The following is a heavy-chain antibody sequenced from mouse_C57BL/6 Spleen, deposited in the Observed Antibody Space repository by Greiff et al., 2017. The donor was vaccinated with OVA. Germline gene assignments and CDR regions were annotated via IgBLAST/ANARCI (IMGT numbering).Heavy chain of an antibody. CDR1: GYTFTSYW. J-gene: IGHJ1*03. CDR2: INPSNGGT. CDR3: ARESTTVVARDWYFDV. Sequence: QVQLQQPGTELVKPGASVKLSCKASGYTFTSYWMHWVKQRPGQGLEWIGNINPSNGGTNYNEKFKSKATLTVDKSSSTAYMQLSSLTSEDSAVYYCARESTTVVARDWYFDVWGTGTTVTVSS. V-gene: IGHV1-53*01. D-gene: IGHD1-1*01.